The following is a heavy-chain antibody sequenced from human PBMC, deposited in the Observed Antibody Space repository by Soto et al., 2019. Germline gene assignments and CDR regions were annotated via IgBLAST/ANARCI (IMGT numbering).Heavy chain of an antibody. CDR2: INPKNGDT. D-gene: IGHD2-15*01. J-gene: IGHJ6*02. CDR1: GYTFIGFS. Sequence: VKVSCKSSGYTFIGFSLHWVRQAPGQGLEWMGWINPKNGDTYYAQKFQGRVTMTRDTSINTVYMELNSLKSDDTAVYYCSKGRWTVGHCSGGSCYDGMDVWGQGTTVTVSS. CDR3: SKGRWTVGHCSGGSCYDGMDV. V-gene: IGHV1-2*02.